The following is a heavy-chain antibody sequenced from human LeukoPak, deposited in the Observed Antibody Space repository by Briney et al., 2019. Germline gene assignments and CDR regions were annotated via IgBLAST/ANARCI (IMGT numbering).Heavy chain of an antibody. V-gene: IGHV3-7*01. CDR1: GFTFSSYW. Sequence: PGGSLRLSCAASGFTFSSYWMSWVRQAPGKGLEWVADIKQDGSEKYYVDPVKGRFTISRDNAKNSLYLQMNSLRAEDTAVYYCVRSGLGLVGWFDPWGQGTLVTVSS. J-gene: IGHJ5*02. D-gene: IGHD3/OR15-3a*01. CDR3: VRSGLGLVGWFDP. CDR2: IKQDGSEK.